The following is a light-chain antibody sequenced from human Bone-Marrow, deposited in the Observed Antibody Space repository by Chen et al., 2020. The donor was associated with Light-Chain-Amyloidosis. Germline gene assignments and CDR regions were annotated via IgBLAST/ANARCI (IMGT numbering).Light chain of an antibody. CDR2: WAS. CDR3: QQYYSVPFT. Sequence: DIVMTQSPDSLALSLGERATINCKSSQNLFYHSNNKDYLAGYQQKAGQPPKLRMKWASSRKSGVPDRFSGSGSGTDFTLTISSLQSEDVAVYYCQQYYSVPFTFGPGTKVEIK. CDR1: QNLFYHSNNKDY. J-gene: IGKJ3*01. V-gene: IGKV4-1*01.